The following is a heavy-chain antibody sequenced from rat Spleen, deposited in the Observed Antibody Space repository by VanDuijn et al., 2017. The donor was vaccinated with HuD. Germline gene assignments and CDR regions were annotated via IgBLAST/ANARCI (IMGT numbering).Heavy chain of an antibody. CDR2: IWAGGRT. V-gene: IGHV2-72*01. D-gene: IGHD3-8*01. J-gene: IGHJ2*01. CDR3: ARTLSPPS. Sequence: QVQLKESGPGLMQPSETLSLTCTVSGFSLTSNGVGWVRQPLGKGLLWMEIIWAGGRTNYNSAVQSRLSISRDTSKSQVFLKMNNLQTEDTAMYFCARTLSPPSWGQGVMVTVSS. CDR1: GFSLTSNG.